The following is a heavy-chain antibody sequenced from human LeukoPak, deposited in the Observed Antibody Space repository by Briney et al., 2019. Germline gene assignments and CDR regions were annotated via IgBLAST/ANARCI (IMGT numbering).Heavy chain of an antibody. CDR1: GFTFSSYA. J-gene: IGHJ5*02. Sequence: GGSLRLSCAASGFTFSSYAMSWVRQAPGKGLEWVSAISGSGGSTYYADSVKGRFTISRDNSKNTLYLQMNSQRAEDTAVYYCAKDRTSDSGSYYNNWFDPWGQGTLVTVSS. CDR3: AKDRTSDSGSYYNNWFDP. V-gene: IGHV3-23*01. CDR2: ISGSGGST. D-gene: IGHD3-10*01.